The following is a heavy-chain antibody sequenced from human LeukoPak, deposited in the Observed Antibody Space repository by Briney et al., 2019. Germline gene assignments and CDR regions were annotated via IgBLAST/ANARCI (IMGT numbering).Heavy chain of an antibody. CDR2: ISPGDSDT. Sequence: GESPKISCEGSGYGFTNYWIGWARQMPGNGLQWMGIISPGDSDTRYSPSVQGQVTISADKSISTAYLQWSSLKASDTAMYYCARVGGVMITFGGVIVPKYFDYWGQGTLVTVSS. V-gene: IGHV5-51*01. CDR1: GYGFTNYW. D-gene: IGHD3-16*02. CDR3: ARVGGVMITFGGVIVPKYFDY. J-gene: IGHJ4*02.